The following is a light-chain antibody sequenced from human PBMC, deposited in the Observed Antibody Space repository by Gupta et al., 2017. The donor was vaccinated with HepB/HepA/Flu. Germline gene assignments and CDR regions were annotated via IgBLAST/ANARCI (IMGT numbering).Light chain of an antibody. CDR1: QGISSW. J-gene: IGKJ1*01. CDR2: AAS. V-gene: IGKV1D-12*01. Sequence: DIQMTQSPSSVSASVGDRVTITCRASQGISSWLAWYQQKPGKATKLLIYAASSRQGGVPSRFSGGGSWANFTLPISSRQPEDFAAYYCRQANSFPPKWTFGQGTKVEIK. CDR3: RQANSFPPKWT.